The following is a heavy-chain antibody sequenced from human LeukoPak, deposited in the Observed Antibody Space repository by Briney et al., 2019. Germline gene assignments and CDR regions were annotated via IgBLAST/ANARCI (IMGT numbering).Heavy chain of an antibody. J-gene: IGHJ6*03. CDR2: IYYSGST. V-gene: IGHV4-59*01. D-gene: IGHD3-3*01. CDR3: ARAKYYDFWSGYYRDYYYYYMDV. Sequence: PSETLSLTCTVSGGSISSYYWSWIRQPPGKGLEWIGYIYYSGSTNYNPSLKSRITISVDTSRNQFSMKLSSVTAADTAVYYCARAKYYDFWSGYYRDYYYYYMDVWGKGTTVTVSS. CDR1: GGSISSYY.